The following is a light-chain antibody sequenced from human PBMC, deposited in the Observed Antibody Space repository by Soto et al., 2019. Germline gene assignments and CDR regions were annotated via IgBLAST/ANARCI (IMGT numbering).Light chain of an antibody. CDR3: SSYTSSSVL. CDR1: SSDVGDYKY. Sequence: QSALTQPASVSGSPGQSITISCTGTSSDVGDYKYVSWYQHYPGKAPKVIIYEVSYRPSGVSNRFSGSKSGNTASLTISGLRAEDEADYYCSSYTSSSVLFGGGTQLTVL. CDR2: EVS. J-gene: IGLJ2*01. V-gene: IGLV2-14*01.